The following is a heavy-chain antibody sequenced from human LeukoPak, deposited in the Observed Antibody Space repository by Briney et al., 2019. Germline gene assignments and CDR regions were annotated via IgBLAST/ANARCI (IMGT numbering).Heavy chain of an antibody. J-gene: IGHJ4*02. CDR3: ARFGMDAAIDY. CDR1: GFTVSSNY. D-gene: IGHD3-16*01. Sequence: GGSLRLSCAASGFTVSSNYMSWVRQAPGKGLEWVATIKQDGSEKTYVDSVEGRFTSSRDNAKSSLFLQMDSLRAEDAAVYYCARFGMDAAIDYWGQGTLVTVSS. CDR2: IKQDGSEK. V-gene: IGHV3-7*01.